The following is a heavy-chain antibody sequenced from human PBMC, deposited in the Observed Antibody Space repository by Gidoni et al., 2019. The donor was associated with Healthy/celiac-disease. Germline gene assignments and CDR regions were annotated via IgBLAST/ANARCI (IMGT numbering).Heavy chain of an antibody. Sequence: QVQLVQSGAEVKKPGASVKVSCKASGYPFTSYYMHWVRQAPGQGLEWMGIINPSGGSTSYAQKFQGRVTMTRDTSTSTVYMELSSLRSEDTAVYYCARDIAVAGGAFDIWGQGTMVTVSS. V-gene: IGHV1-46*03. CDR3: ARDIAVAGGAFDI. CDR2: INPSGGST. CDR1: GYPFTSYY. J-gene: IGHJ3*02. D-gene: IGHD6-19*01.